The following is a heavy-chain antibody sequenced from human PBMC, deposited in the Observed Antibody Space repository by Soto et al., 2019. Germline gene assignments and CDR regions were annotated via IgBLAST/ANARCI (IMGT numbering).Heavy chain of an antibody. CDR2: IYYSGST. CDR1: GGSISSSSYY. D-gene: IGHD3-3*01. Sequence: SETLSLTCTVSGGSISSSSYYWGWIRQPPGKGLEWIGSIYYSGSTYYNPSLESRVTMSVDTSKNQFSLKLSSVTAADTAVYYCARRSVLRFLEWSDYGMDVWGQGTTVTVS. CDR3: ARRSVLRFLEWSDYGMDV. J-gene: IGHJ6*02. V-gene: IGHV4-39*01.